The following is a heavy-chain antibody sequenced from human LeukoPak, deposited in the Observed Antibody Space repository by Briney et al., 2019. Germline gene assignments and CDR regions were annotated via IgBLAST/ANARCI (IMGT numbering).Heavy chain of an antibody. CDR1: GFPLTLYN. D-gene: IGHD2/OR15-2a*01. Sequence: PGGSLRLSCEVSGFPLTLYNMNWVRQAPGKGLEWLSYISSSTNTIYYADSVKGRFTISRDNAKNSLYLQMNSLRAEDTAVYYCARDSMAKGYVWGQGTLVTVSS. CDR2: ISSSTNTI. V-gene: IGHV3-48*04. CDR3: ARDSMAKGYV. J-gene: IGHJ4*02.